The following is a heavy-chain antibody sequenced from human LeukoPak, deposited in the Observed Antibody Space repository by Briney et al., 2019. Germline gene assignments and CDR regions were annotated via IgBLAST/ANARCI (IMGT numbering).Heavy chain of an antibody. V-gene: IGHV3-33*01. J-gene: IGHJ6*02. CDR1: GFTFSSYG. CDR2: IWYDGSNK. D-gene: IGHD4-17*01. Sequence: GGSLRLSCAASGFTFSSYGMHWVRQAPGKGLEWVAVIWYDGSNKYYADSVKGRFTISRDNSKNTLYLQMNSLRAEDAAVYYCARGYGDKASNLYYYYGMDVWGQGTTVTVSS. CDR3: ARGYGDKASNLYYYYGMDV.